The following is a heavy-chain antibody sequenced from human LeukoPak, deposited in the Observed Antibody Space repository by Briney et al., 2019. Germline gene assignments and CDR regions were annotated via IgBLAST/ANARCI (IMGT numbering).Heavy chain of an antibody. CDR3: ARARDGYNTFDY. V-gene: IGHV3-23*01. CDR1: GFTFSSYA. CDR2: ISGSGDST. D-gene: IGHD5-24*01. Sequence: PGGSLRLSCAASGFTFSSYAMSWVRQAPGKGLEWVSAISGSGDSTYYADSVKGRFTISRDSSKNTLYLQMNSLRAEDTAVYYCARARDGYNTFDYWGQGTLVTVSS. J-gene: IGHJ4*02.